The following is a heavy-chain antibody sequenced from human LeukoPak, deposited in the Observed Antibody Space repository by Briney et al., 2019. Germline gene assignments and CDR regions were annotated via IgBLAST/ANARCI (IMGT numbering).Heavy chain of an antibody. CDR1: GGSISIGSYY. Sequence: PSQTLSLTCTVSGGSISIGSYYWSWIRQPAGKGLEWLGRIYTSGSTNYNPSLKSRVTISVDTSKNQFSLKLSSVTAADTAVYYCARGLRATKPEFDYWGQGTLVTVSS. J-gene: IGHJ4*02. V-gene: IGHV4-61*02. D-gene: IGHD5-12*01. CDR2: IYTSGST. CDR3: ARGLRATKPEFDY.